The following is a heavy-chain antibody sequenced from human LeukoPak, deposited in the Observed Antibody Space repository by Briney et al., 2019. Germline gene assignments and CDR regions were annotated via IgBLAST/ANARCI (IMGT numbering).Heavy chain of an antibody. CDR1: GYTFTGYY. D-gene: IGHD6-13*01. J-gene: IGHJ4*02. CDR3: ARAHIAAATLYFDY. CDR2: INPNSGGT. Sequence: RASVKVSCKASGYTFTGYYMHWVRQAPGQGLEWMGWINPNSGGTNYAQKFQGRVTMTRDTSISTAYMELSRLRSDDTAVYYCARAHIAAATLYFDYWGQGTLVTVSS. V-gene: IGHV1-2*02.